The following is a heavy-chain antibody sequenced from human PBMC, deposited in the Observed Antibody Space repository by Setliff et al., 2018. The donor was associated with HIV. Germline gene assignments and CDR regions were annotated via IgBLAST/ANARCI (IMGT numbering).Heavy chain of an antibody. D-gene: IGHD1-1*01. J-gene: IGHJ4*02. CDR2: INHSGST. Sequence: PSETLSLTCAVYGGSFSSYYWSWIRQPPGKGLEWIGEINHSGSTNYNPSLKSRVTISVDTSKNQFSLKASSVTAADTAVYYCARERSLITNRRYFDSWGQGTQVTVSS. CDR3: ARERSLITNRRYFDS. CDR1: GGSFSSYY. V-gene: IGHV4-34*01.